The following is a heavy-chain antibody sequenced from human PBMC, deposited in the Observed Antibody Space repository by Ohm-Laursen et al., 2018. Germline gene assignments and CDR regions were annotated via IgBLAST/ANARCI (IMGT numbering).Heavy chain of an antibody. CDR1: GGTFSSYA. V-gene: IGHV1-69*01. J-gene: IGHJ5*02. CDR2: IIPIFGTA. D-gene: IGHD2-15*01. CDR3: ASRYCSGGSCYYFHWFDL. Sequence: SSVKVSCKASGGTFSSYAISWVRQAPGQGLEWMGGIIPIFGTANYAQKFQGRVTITADESTSTAYMELSSLRSEDTAVYYCASRYCSGGSCYYFHWFDLWGQGTLVTVSS.